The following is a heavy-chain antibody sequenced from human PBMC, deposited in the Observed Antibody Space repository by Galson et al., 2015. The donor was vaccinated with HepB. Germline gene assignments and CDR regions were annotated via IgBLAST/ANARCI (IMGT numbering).Heavy chain of an antibody. CDR1: GFTFSSYG. V-gene: IGHV3-33*06. J-gene: IGHJ4*02. CDR3: AKDLSGSWG. Sequence: LRLSCAASGFTFSSYGMHWVRQAPGKGLEWVAVIWYDGSNKYYADSVKGRFTISRDNSKNTLYLQMNSLRAEDTAVYYCAKDLSGSWGWGQGTLVTVSS. CDR2: IWYDGSNK. D-gene: IGHD1-26*01.